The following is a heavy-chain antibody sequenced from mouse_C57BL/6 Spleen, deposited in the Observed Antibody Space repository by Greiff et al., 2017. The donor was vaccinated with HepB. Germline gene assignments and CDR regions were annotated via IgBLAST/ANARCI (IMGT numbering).Heavy chain of an antibody. CDR3: ARSFYYDYDDY. J-gene: IGHJ2*01. CDR2: INPNNGGT. D-gene: IGHD2-4*01. Sequence: EVQLQQSGPELVKPGASVKISCKASGYTFTDYYMNWVKQSHGKSLEWIGDINPNNGGTSYNQKFKGKATLTVDKSSSTAYMELRSLTSEDSAVYYCARSFYYDYDDYWGQGTTLTVSS. V-gene: IGHV1-26*01. CDR1: GYTFTDYY.